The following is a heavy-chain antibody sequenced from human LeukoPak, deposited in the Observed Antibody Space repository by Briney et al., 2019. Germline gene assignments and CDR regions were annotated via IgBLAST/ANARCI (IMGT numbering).Heavy chain of an antibody. Sequence: GGSLRLSCAASGFTFRSYSMNWVRQAPGKGLEWVSFISGMSSTIYYADSVKGRFTISRDNAKNSVYLQMNSLRDEDTAGYYCARDSSDAYNPEPGYWGQGTLVTVSS. CDR3: ARDSSDAYNPEPGY. D-gene: IGHD5-24*01. CDR1: GFTFRSYS. V-gene: IGHV3-48*02. CDR2: ISGMSSTI. J-gene: IGHJ4*02.